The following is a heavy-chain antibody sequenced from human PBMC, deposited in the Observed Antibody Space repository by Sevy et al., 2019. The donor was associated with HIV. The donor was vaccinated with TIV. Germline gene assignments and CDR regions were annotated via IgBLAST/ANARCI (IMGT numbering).Heavy chain of an antibody. J-gene: IGHJ4*01. CDR2: ISYEGTET. D-gene: IGHD1-26*01. CDR1: GFAFSTHA. V-gene: IGHV3-30-3*01. Sequence: GGSLRLSCAASGFAFSTHAMHWVRQAPGKVLEWVAVISYEGTETFYAASVEGRFTISRDNSKNMLSLQINSLRPEDTAVYYCARDGGYSVKWYPLYWGHGTLVTVSS. CDR3: ARDGGYSVKWYPLY.